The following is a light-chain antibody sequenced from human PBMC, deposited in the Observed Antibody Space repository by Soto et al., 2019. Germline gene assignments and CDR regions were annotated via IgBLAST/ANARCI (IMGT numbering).Light chain of an antibody. CDR1: QSVSSAY. V-gene: IGKV3-20*01. CDR3: QQYGSPPET. CDR2: DVS. J-gene: IGKJ1*01. Sequence: EIVLTQSPGTLSLSPGERATLSCRASQSVSSAYLAWYQQKPGQAPRLLIYDVSSRATGIPDRFSGSGSGTDFTLTVRRLEPEDFAVYYCQQYGSPPETFGQGTKVQIK.